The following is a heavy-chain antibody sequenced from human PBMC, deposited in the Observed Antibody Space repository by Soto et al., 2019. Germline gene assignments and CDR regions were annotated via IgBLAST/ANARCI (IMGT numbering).Heavy chain of an antibody. D-gene: IGHD2-2*01. Sequence: PSETLSLTCTVSGGSISSSSYYWGWIRQPPGKGLEWIGSIYYSGSTYYNPSLKSRVTISVDTSKNQFSLKLSSVTAADTAVYYCARDRLVVPAAIDYYYYYYMDVWGKGTTVTVSS. J-gene: IGHJ6*03. CDR1: GGSISSSSYY. V-gene: IGHV4-39*07. CDR3: ARDRLVVPAAIDYYYYYYMDV. CDR2: IYYSGST.